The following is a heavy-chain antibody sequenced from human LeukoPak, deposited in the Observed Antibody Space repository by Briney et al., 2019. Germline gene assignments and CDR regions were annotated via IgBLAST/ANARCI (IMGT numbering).Heavy chain of an antibody. CDR2: ISSNRGST. J-gene: IGHJ4*02. CDR3: ASISSGWYR. CDR1: GFTFSSYA. D-gene: IGHD6-19*01. V-gene: IGHV3-64*01. Sequence: GGSLRLSCAASGFTFSSYATHWVRQAPGKGLEYVSAISSNRGSTYYANSVKGRFTISRDNSKNTLYLQMGSLRAEDMAVYYCASISSGWYRWGQGTLVTVSS.